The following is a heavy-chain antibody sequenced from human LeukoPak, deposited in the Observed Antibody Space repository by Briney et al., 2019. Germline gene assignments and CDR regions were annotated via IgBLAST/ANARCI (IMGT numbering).Heavy chain of an antibody. V-gene: IGHV3-48*01. CDR2: ISSSSSTI. CDR1: GFTFSSYS. D-gene: IGHD6-6*01. CDR3: ARAQLAARPPWDGAFDI. Sequence: GGSLRLSCAASGFTFSSYSMNWVRQAPGKGLEWVSYISSSSSTIYYADSVKGRFTISRDNAKNSLYLQMNSLRAEDTAVYYCARAQLAARPPWDGAFDIWGQGTMVTVSS. J-gene: IGHJ3*02.